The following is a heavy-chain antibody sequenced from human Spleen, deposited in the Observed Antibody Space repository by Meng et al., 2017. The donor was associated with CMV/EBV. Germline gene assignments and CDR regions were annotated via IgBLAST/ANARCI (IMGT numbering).Heavy chain of an antibody. CDR3: AREGIASSDYYYYGMDV. J-gene: IGHJ6*02. CDR1: GGSISNYF. D-gene: IGHD6-13*01. Sequence: GGSLRLSCSVSGGSISNYFWNWIRQSPGEGLEWVSSISSSSSYIYYADSVKGRFTISRDNAKNSLYLQMNSLRAEDTAVYYCAREGIASSDYYYYGMDVWGQGTTVTVSS. V-gene: IGHV3-21*01. CDR2: ISSSSSYI.